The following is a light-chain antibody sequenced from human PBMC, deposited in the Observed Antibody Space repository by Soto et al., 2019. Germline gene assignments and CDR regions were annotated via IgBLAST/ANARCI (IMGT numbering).Light chain of an antibody. CDR2: SNN. Sequence: QPVLTQPPSASGTPGQRVTISCSGGSSNIGSNIVNWYQQLPGTAPKLLIYSNNQRPSGVPDRFSGSRSDTSASLAISGLQSEDEADYYCATWDDSLNGVVFGGGTKLTVL. J-gene: IGLJ2*01. V-gene: IGLV1-44*01. CDR3: ATWDDSLNGVV. CDR1: SSNIGSNI.